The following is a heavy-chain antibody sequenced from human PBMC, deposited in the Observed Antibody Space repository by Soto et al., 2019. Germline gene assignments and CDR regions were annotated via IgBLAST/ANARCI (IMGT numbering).Heavy chain of an antibody. CDR3: ARVFGELLPNFDP. Sequence: SETLSLTCTVSGGSISSYYWSWIQQPPGKGLEWIGYIYYSGRTNYNPSLKMRVTISVDTSKNQFSLRLSSVTAADTAVYYCARVFGELLPNFDPWGQGTLVTVSS. CDR2: IYYSGRT. D-gene: IGHD3-10*01. CDR1: GGSISSYY. J-gene: IGHJ5*02. V-gene: IGHV4-59*01.